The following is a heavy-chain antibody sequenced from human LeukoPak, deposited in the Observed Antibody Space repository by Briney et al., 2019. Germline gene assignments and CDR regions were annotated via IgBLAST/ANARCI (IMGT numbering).Heavy chain of an antibody. D-gene: IGHD3-9*01. CDR2: IIPILGIA. V-gene: IGHV1-69*04. J-gene: IGHJ5*02. Sequence: EASVKVSCKASGGTFSSYAISWVRQAPGQGLEWMGRIIPILGIANYAQKFQGRVTITADKSTSTAYMELSSLRSEDTAVYYCARGMLDYDILTGYYNWFDPWGQGTLVTVSS. CDR1: GGTFSSYA. CDR3: ARGMLDYDILTGYYNWFDP.